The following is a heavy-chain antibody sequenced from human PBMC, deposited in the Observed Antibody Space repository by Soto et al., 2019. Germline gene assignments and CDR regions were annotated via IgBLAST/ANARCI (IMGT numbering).Heavy chain of an antibody. Sequence: EVQLLESGGGLIQPGGSLRLSCAASGFTLGTYGMGWVRQAPGKGLEWVSTITGGNTYYAASVKGRFTISRDNSKNTLYLQMSNLGAEDTALYYCAKDKERGGYDSDFDSWGQGTLVTVSS. CDR1: GFTLGTYG. CDR2: ITGGNT. CDR3: AKDKERGGYDSDFDS. J-gene: IGHJ4*02. D-gene: IGHD3-3*01. V-gene: IGHV3-23*01.